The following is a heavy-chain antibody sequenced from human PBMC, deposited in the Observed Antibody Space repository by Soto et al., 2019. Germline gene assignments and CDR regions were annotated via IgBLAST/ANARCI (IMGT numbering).Heavy chain of an antibody. CDR2: IYPGDSDT. CDR3: ARSGYDSSGYYDLVRVADY. CDR1: GYNFNRYW. D-gene: IGHD3-22*01. J-gene: IGHJ4*02. V-gene: IGHV5-51*01. Sequence: PGESLKISCKGSGYNFNRYWIGWVRQMPGKGLEWMGVIYPGDSDTRYSPSLQGQVTISADKSSSAAYLQWSSLKASDTAMYYCARSGYDSSGYYDLVRVADYWGQGTLVTVSS.